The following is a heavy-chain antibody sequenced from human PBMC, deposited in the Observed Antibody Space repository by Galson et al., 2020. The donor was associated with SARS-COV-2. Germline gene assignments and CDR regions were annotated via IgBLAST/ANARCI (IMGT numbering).Heavy chain of an antibody. CDR2: IYSGGTT. J-gene: IGHJ4*02. D-gene: IGHD3-22*01. V-gene: IGHV3-53*01. Sequence: GGSLRLSCAASGFTVSSNYMSWVRQAPGKGLEWVSVIYSGGTTDYADSVKGRFTISRDNSKNTLYLQMNTLRAEDTAMYYCARDYFDTSGYFIDFWGQGTLVTVSS. CDR3: ARDYFDTSGYFIDF. CDR1: GFTVSSNY.